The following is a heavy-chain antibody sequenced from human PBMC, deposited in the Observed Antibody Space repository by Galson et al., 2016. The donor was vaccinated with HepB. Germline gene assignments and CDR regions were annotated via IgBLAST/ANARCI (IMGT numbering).Heavy chain of an antibody. V-gene: IGHV4-39*01. CDR1: GGSISRGSYW. J-gene: IGHJ4*02. CDR3: ARHVQVTGSSLADY. Sequence: SETLSLTCTVSGGSISRGSYWWGWIRQPPGKGLEWIGIIRYSGTTYYNPSLNSRVTMSVDTSKNRFSLMVNSVTAADTALYYCARHVQVTGSSLADYWGQGTLVTVSS. D-gene: IGHD6-13*01. CDR2: IRYSGTT.